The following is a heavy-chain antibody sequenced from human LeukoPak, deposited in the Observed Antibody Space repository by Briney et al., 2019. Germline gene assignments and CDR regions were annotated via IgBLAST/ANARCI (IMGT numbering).Heavy chain of an antibody. D-gene: IGHD6-6*01. CDR1: GFTFSSYW. J-gene: IGHJ4*02. V-gene: IGHV3-7*01. Sequence: GGSLRLSCAASGFTFSSYWMSWVRQAPGKGLEWVANIKQDGSEKYYVDSVKGRFTISRDNAKNSLYLQMNSLRAEDTAVYYCARRRYSSSRRYFDYWGRGTLVTVSS. CDR3: ARRRYSSSRRYFDY. CDR2: IKQDGSEK.